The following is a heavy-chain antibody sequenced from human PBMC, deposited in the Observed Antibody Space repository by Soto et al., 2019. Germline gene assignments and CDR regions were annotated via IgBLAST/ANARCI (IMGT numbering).Heavy chain of an antibody. D-gene: IGHD6-6*01. CDR1: GFTVSSNY. CDR2: IYSGGST. V-gene: IGHV3-53*04. J-gene: IGHJ5*02. CDR3: ARRYSSSSRFDP. Sequence: GGSLRLSCAASGFTVSSNYMSWVRQAPGKGLEWVSVIYSGGSTYDADSVKGRFTISRHNSKNTLYLQMNSLRAEATAVYYCARRYSSSSRFDPWGQGTLVPVPS.